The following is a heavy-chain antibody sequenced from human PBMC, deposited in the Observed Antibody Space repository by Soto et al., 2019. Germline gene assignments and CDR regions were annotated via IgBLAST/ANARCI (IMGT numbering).Heavy chain of an antibody. V-gene: IGHV4-34*01. CDR3: ATRITVFGLLIPPFDP. D-gene: IGHD3-3*01. CDR2: INHTGGT. CDR1: GGSVNGYY. Sequence: SETLSLTCAVYGGSVNGYYWNWIRQPPGKGLEWIEEINHTGGTHYNPSLKSRVTMSVDTSKNQFSLRLSSVTAADTAIYYCATRITVFGLLIPPFDPWGQGTQVTFSS. J-gene: IGHJ5*02.